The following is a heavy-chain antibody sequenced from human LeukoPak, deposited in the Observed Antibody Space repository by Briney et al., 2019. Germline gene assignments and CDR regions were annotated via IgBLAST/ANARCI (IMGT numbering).Heavy chain of an antibody. Sequence: SETLSLTCTVSGGSISYYWGWIRQPPGKGLEWIGSIYYSGKTYYNPSLKSRVIISVDTSKNQISLKLSSVTAADTAVYYCARHVLLRRLDYWGQGSLVTVSS. CDR1: GGSISYY. V-gene: IGHV4-39*01. CDR2: IYYSGKT. D-gene: IGHD4-17*01. J-gene: IGHJ4*02. CDR3: ARHVLLRRLDY.